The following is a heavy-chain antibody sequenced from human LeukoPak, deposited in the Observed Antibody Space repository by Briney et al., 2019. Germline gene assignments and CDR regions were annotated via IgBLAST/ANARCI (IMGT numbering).Heavy chain of an antibody. J-gene: IGHJ3*02. CDR3: ARVDYVWGSPRADAFDI. Sequence: SQTLSLTCAISGDSVSINSAAWNWIRQSPSRGLEWLGRTYYRSKWYNDYAVSVKSRITINPDTSKNQFSLQLNSVTPEDTAVYYCARVDYVWGSPRADAFDIWGQGTMVTVSS. CDR1: GDSVSINSAA. V-gene: IGHV6-1*01. D-gene: IGHD3-16*01. CDR2: TYYRSKWYN.